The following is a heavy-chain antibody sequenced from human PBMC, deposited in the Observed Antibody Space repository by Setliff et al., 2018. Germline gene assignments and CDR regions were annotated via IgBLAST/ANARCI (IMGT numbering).Heavy chain of an antibody. V-gene: IGHV4-34*01. D-gene: IGHD2-2*01. Sequence: SETLSLTCAVYGGSFSGYYWSWIRQPPGKGLEWSGEINHSGRTNYNPSLKSRVTISVDTCKNQFSLKVNSVTAAHTAVYYCARGPCSSTSCYAAYWGQGTLFTVSS. CDR2: INHSGRT. CDR3: ARGPCSSTSCYAAY. J-gene: IGHJ4*02. CDR1: GGSFSGYY.